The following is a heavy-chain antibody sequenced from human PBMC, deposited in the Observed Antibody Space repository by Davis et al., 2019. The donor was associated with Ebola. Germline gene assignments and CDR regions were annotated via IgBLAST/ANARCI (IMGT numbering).Heavy chain of an antibody. J-gene: IGHJ4*02. CDR2: ISWDGGSA. D-gene: IGHD3-22*01. V-gene: IGHV3-43D*03. Sequence: PGGSLRLSCAASGFSFGDYAMHWVRQAPGKGLEWVSLISWDGGSADYADSVEGRFTISRDNSKNSLYLQMNSLRTEDSAFYYCAAYDSTFRNYWGQGTLVTVSS. CDR3: AAYDSTFRNY. CDR1: GFSFGDYA.